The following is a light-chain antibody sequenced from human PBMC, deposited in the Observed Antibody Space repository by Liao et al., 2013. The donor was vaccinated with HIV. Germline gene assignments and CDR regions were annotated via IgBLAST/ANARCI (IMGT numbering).Light chain of an antibody. J-gene: IGLJ2*01. CDR1: KLGDRY. CDR3: QAWDSITRV. CDR2: QDN. V-gene: IGLV3-1*01. Sequence: SYELTQPPSGSVSPGQRATITCSGDKLGDRYASWYQHKTGQSPVLVIYQDNKRPSGIPERFSGSNSGNTATLTISGTQAMDEAEYYCQAWDSITRVFGGGTKLTVL.